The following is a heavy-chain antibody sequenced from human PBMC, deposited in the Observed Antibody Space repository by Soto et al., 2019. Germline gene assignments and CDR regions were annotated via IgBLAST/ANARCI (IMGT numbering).Heavy chain of an antibody. CDR2: ISSSSSYI. CDR1: GFTFSSYS. Sequence: EVQLVESGGGLVKPGGSLRLSCAASGFTFSSYSMNWVRQAPGKGLEWVSSISSSSSYIYYADSVKGRFTISRDNAKNSLYLQMNSMRAEDTAVYYCARDPRSYCSGGSCYPNWFDPWGQGTLVTVSS. CDR3: ARDPRSYCSGGSCYPNWFDP. J-gene: IGHJ5*02. V-gene: IGHV3-21*01. D-gene: IGHD2-15*01.